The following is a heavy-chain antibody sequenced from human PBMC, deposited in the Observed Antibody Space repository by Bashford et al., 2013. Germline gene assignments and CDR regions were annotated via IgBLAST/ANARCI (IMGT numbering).Heavy chain of an antibody. V-gene: IGHV3-66*01. CDR2: IYTDGST. Sequence: GSLRLSCAASGFTVSSSYMSWVRQAPGKGLEWVSLIYTDGSTHYADSVKGRFTLSRDNSKNTLYLQMNGLRAEDTAVYYCARFTYYYYLDYWGQGTLVTVSS. CDR1: GFTVSSSY. CDR3: ARFTYYYYLDY. D-gene: IGHD3-10*01. J-gene: IGHJ4*02.